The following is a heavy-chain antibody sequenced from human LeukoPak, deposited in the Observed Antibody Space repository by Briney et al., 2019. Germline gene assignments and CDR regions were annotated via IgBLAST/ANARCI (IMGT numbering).Heavy chain of an antibody. Sequence: ASVKVSCKVSGYTLTELSMHWVRQAPGKGLEWMGGFDPEDGETIYAQKFQGRVTMTEDTSTDTAYMVLSSLRSEDTAIYYCASDPPYTSSSAWWGQGTLVTVSS. CDR3: ASDPPYTSSSAW. CDR2: FDPEDGET. CDR1: GYTLTELS. D-gene: IGHD2-2*01. V-gene: IGHV1-24*01. J-gene: IGHJ4*02.